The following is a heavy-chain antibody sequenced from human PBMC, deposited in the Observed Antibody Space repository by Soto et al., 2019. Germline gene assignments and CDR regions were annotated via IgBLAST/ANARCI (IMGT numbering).Heavy chain of an antibody. CDR3: AHHSGYYDY. CDR2: ISSSSTTI. D-gene: IGHD3-22*01. CDR1: GFTFSSYS. Sequence: GGSLRLSCTASGFTFSSYSMNWVRQAPGKGLEWVSYISSSSTTIYYADSVKGRFTISRDNAKNSLYLQMNSPRAEDTAVYYCAHHSGYYDYWGQGTLVTVSS. V-gene: IGHV3-48*01. J-gene: IGHJ4*02.